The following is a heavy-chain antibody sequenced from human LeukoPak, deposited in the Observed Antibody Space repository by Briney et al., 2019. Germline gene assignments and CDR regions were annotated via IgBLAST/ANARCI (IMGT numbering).Heavy chain of an antibody. D-gene: IGHD1-7*01. CDR1: GFTFSSYA. CDR3: ASGTYFDY. Sequence: PGRSLRLSCAASGFTFSSYAMHWVRQAPGKGLEWVAVISYDGSNKYYADSVKGRFTISRDNSKNTLYLQMNSLRAEDTAVYYCASGTYFDYWGQGTLVTVSS. J-gene: IGHJ4*02. CDR2: ISYDGSNK. V-gene: IGHV3-30-3*01.